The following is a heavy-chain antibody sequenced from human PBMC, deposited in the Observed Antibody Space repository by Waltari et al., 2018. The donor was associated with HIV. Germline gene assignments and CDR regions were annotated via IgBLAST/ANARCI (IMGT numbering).Heavy chain of an antibody. J-gene: IGHJ4*02. D-gene: IGHD3-10*01. CDR3: ARDARQYLSASGSAFDI. CDR2: ITTYKGNT. CDR1: GYNFNSYG. V-gene: IGHV1-18*04. Sequence: QVKLVQSGAEVKEPGASVKVSCQASGYNFNSYGVSWRRQAPGHGLEWLGWITTYKGNTKCATKYQGRVTLTLDTGATAAYMEVTCLASDDTAVYYCARDARQYLSASGSAFDIWGQGTQVIVSS.